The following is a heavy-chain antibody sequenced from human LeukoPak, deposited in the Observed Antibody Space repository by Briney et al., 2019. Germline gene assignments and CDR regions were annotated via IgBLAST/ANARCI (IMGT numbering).Heavy chain of an antibody. V-gene: IGHV4-38-2*02. CDR2: IYHSGST. Sequence: SETLSLTCTVSGYSISSGYYWGWIRQPPGKGLEWIGSIYHSGSTYYNPSLKSRVTISVDTSKNQFSLKLSSVTAADTAVYYCARAPLSYYYDSSGYYLGDAFDIWGQGTMVTVSS. J-gene: IGHJ3*02. D-gene: IGHD3-22*01. CDR1: GYSISSGYY. CDR3: ARAPLSYYYDSSGYYLGDAFDI.